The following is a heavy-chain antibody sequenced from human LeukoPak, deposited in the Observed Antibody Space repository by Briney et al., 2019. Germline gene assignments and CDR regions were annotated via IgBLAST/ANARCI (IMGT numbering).Heavy chain of an antibody. Sequence: GGSLRLSCTASGFTFSSYAMTWVRQAPGKGLEWVSVISGGGASTYYADSVKGRFTISRDNFKNTLYLQMHSLRAEDTAVFYCARDRDDYVWGSYLGAFDVWGHGTTVTVSS. J-gene: IGHJ3*01. CDR2: ISGGGAST. V-gene: IGHV3-23*01. D-gene: IGHD3-16*01. CDR3: ARDRDDYVWGSYLGAFDV. CDR1: GFTFSSYA.